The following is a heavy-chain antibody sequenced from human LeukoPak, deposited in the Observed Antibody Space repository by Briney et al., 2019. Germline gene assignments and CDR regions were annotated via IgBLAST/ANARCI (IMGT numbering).Heavy chain of an antibody. V-gene: IGHV3-23*01. D-gene: IGHD3-10*01. CDR3: ARDTNLGQYGSGRARGYYYYMDV. CDR2: ISGSGITT. Sequence: GGSLRLSCAASGFTFSSYAMSRVRQAPGKGLEWVSAISGSGITTYYADSVKGRFTISRDNSKNTLYLQMNSLRAEDTAVYYCARDTNLGQYGSGRARGYYYYMDVWGKGTTVTISS. J-gene: IGHJ6*03. CDR1: GFTFSSYA.